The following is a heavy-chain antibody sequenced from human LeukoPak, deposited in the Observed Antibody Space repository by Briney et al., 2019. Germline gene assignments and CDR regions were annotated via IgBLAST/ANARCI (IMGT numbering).Heavy chain of an antibody. J-gene: IGHJ6*02. Sequence: GASVKVSCKASGYTFTSYYMHWVRQAPGQGLEWMGIINPSGGSTSYAQKFQGRVTMTRDTSTSTVYTELSSLRSEDTAVYYCATLPGYCSGGSCSEYRYYGMDVWGQGTTVTVSS. CDR2: INPSGGST. CDR1: GYTFTSYY. CDR3: ATLPGYCSGGSCSEYRYYGMDV. V-gene: IGHV1-46*01. D-gene: IGHD2-15*01.